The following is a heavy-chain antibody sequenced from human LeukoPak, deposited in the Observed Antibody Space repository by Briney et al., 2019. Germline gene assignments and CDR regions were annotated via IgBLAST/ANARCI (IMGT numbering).Heavy chain of an antibody. D-gene: IGHD2-15*01. V-gene: IGHV5-51*01. CDR1: GYSFTSYW. J-gene: IGHJ4*02. Sequence: GGSLKISRKGSGYSFTSYWIGWVRQMPGKGLGGMGIIYPGDSDARYSPAFQGQVTISADKSICTAYLRWSSLKASDTAMYYCARAVVPLNFFDYWGQGTLVTVSS. CDR3: ARAVVPLNFFDY. CDR2: IYPGDSDA.